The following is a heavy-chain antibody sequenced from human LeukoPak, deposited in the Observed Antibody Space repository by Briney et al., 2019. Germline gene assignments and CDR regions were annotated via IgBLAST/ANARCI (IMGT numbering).Heavy chain of an antibody. J-gene: IGHJ6*03. CDR1: GYTFTSYD. CDR2: ISAYNGNT. CDR3: AREGAMVRGVYYYYMDV. D-gene: IGHD3-10*01. Sequence: GASVKVSCKASGYTFTSYDINWVRQAPGQGLEWMGWISAYNGNTNYAQKLQGRVTMTTDTSTSTAYMELRSLRSDDTAVYYCAREGAMVRGVYYYYMDVWGKGTTVTVSS. V-gene: IGHV1-18*01.